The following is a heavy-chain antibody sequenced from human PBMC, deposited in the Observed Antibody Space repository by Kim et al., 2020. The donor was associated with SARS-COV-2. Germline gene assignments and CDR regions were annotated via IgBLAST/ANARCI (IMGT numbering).Heavy chain of an antibody. CDR3: SGSSGWYRLDY. CDR2: T. Sequence: TNYNQSIKSQVTISVDKSKNHFSLNLNSVTAADTAVYYCSGSSGWYRLDYWGQGTLVTVSS. D-gene: IGHD6-19*01. J-gene: IGHJ4*02. V-gene: IGHV4-4*02.